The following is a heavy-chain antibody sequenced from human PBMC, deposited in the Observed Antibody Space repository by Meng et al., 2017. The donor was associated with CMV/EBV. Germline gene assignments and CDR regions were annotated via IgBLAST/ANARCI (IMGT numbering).Heavy chain of an antibody. CDR1: GFTFSSYS. V-gene: IGHV3-48*04. J-gene: IGHJ4*02. CDR3: AAGLETQEYYFDY. CDR2: ISSSSSTI. Sequence: GESLKISCAASGFTFSSYSMNWVRQAPGKGLGWVSYISSSSSTIYYADSVKGRFTISRDNAKNSLYLQMNSLRAEDTAVYYCAAGLETQEYYFDYWGQGTLVTVSS. D-gene: IGHD3/OR15-3a*01.